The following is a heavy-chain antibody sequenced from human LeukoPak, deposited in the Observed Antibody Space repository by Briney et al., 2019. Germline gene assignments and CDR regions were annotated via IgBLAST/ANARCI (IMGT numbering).Heavy chain of an antibody. D-gene: IGHD6-6*01. V-gene: IGHV3-48*02. CDR3: ARLSIAVEAY. Sequence: GSLSLSCAASGFPFIRYSMNWALQAPGKGLEWVSYLSSCSSIFSYPDILKGRFTISRDNPNNSLYLQLNSLRDEDTAVYYCARLSIAVEAYWGQRGLVSISS. J-gene: IGHJ4*02. CDR1: GFPFIRYS. CDR2: LSSCSSIF.